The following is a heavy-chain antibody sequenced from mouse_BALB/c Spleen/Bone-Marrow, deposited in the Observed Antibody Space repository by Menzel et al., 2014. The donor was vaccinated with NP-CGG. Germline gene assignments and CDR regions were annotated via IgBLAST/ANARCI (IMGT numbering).Heavy chain of an antibody. Sequence: VQLQQSGAELVMPGASVKMSCKASGYTFTDYWMHWVKQRPGQGLEWIGAIETSDSYTSYNQKFKGKATLTVDESSSTAYMQLSSLTSEDSAVYYCAFYYGNYGDYWGQGTTLTVSS. V-gene: IGHV1-69*01. CDR1: GYTFTDYW. CDR3: AFYYGNYGDY. CDR2: IETSDSYT. J-gene: IGHJ2*01. D-gene: IGHD2-1*01.